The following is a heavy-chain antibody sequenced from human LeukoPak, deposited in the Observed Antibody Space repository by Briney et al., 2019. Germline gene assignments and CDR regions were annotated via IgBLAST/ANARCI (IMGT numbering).Heavy chain of an antibody. CDR2: INTDTGNP. V-gene: IGHV7-4-1*02. D-gene: IGHD2-8*01. Sequence: ASVKVSCKASGYTFTKYGVYWVRQAPGQGLEWMGWINTDTGNPTYAQGFTGRFVFSLDTSVSTTYLQISSLKPEDTAVYYCATGIGIGTVLMVHGNMDVWGKGTTVTVSS. J-gene: IGHJ6*03. CDR1: GYTFTKYG. CDR3: ATGIGIGTVLMVHGNMDV.